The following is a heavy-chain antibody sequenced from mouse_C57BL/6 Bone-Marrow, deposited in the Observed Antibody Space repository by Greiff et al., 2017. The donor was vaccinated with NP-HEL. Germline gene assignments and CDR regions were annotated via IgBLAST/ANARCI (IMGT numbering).Heavy chain of an antibody. CDR1: GYTFTSYG. J-gene: IGHJ1*03. CDR2: IYPRSGNT. CDR3: ARWPSNYYGSSYWYFDV. V-gene: IGHV1-81*01. D-gene: IGHD1-1*01. Sequence: QVQLQQSGAELARPGASVKLSCKASGYTFTSYGTSWVKQRTGQGLEWIGEIYPRSGNTYYNEKFKGKATLTADKSSSTAYMELRSLTSEDSAVYFCARWPSNYYGSSYWYFDVWGTGTTVTVSS.